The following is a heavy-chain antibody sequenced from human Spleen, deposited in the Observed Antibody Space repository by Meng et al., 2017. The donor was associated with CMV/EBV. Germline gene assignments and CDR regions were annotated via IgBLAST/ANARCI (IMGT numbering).Heavy chain of an antibody. J-gene: IGHJ6*02. V-gene: IGHV3-30*04. CDR1: GFTFSTYA. Sequence: GESLKISCAASGFTFSTYAMHWVRQAPGKGLEWVTFISFDGRNKYYADSVEGRFTVSRDNSKNTLYLQMNSLRPEDTAVYYCAREFGVSTSSGYYYHGLDVWGQGTTVTVSS. CDR2: ISFDGRNK. CDR3: AREFGVSTSSGYYYHGLDV. D-gene: IGHD6-6*01.